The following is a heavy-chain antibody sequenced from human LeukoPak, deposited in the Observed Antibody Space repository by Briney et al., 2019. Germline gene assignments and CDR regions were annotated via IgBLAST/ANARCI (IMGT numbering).Heavy chain of an antibody. V-gene: IGHV4-34*01. CDR2: IHYTGAT. Sequence: SETLSLTCAVYGGSISGYYWSWIRQPPGKGLKWVGEIHYTGATSYNPSLKSRATISIETSKNQVSLRLSSVTAADTAVYYCTRGNILSGYCFDFWGQGALVTVSS. CDR1: GGSISGYY. J-gene: IGHJ4*02. D-gene: IGHD3-9*01. CDR3: TRGNILSGYCFDF.